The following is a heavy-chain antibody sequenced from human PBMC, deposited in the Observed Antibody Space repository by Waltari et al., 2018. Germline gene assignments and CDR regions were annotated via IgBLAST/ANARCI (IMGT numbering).Heavy chain of an antibody. J-gene: IGHJ6*03. CDR2: INHSGST. Sequence: QLQLQQWGAGLLKPSETLSLTCAVYGGSFSGYYWSWIRQPPGKGLEWIGEINHSGSTNYNPSLKRRVTISVDTSKNQFSLKLSSVTAADTAVYYCARGRRYYYMDVWGKGTTVTISS. V-gene: IGHV4-34*01. CDR3: ARGRRYYYMDV. CDR1: GGSFSGYY.